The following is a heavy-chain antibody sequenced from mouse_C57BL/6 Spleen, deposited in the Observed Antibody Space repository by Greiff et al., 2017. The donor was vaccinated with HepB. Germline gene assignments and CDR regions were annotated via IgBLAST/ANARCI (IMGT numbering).Heavy chain of an antibody. V-gene: IGHV5-4*01. CDR2: ISDGGSYT. Sequence: EVQVVESGGGLVKPGGSLKLSCAASGFTFSSYAMSWVRQTPEKRLEWVATISDGGSYTYYPDNVKGRFTISRDNAKNNLYLQMSHLKSEDTAMYYCARDPLITTVVAPYWYFDVWGTGTTVTVSS. CDR1: GFTFSSYA. CDR3: ARDPLITTVVAPYWYFDV. J-gene: IGHJ1*03. D-gene: IGHD1-1*01.